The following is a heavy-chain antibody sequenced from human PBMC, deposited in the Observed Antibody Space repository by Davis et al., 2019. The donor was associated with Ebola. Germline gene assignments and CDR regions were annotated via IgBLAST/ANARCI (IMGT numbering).Heavy chain of an antibody. Sequence: SETLSLTCAVSGGSISSDGYSWSWIRQPPGKGLEWIGYIYHSGSTYYNPSLKSRVTISVDRSKNQFSLKLSSVTAADTAVYYCARGGGNWFDPWGQGTLVTVSS. CDR3: ARGGGNWFDP. CDR2: IYHSGST. V-gene: IGHV4-30-2*01. J-gene: IGHJ5*02. CDR1: GGSISSDGYS.